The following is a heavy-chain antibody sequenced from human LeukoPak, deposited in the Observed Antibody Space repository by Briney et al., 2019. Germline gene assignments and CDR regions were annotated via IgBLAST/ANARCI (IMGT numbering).Heavy chain of an antibody. D-gene: IGHD4/OR15-4a*01. CDR2: IQYDGSYK. Sequence: GGSLRLSCAASGFTFSSCDIHWVRQAPGKGLEWVAFIQYDGSYKYYADSVKGRFTISRDNSKNTLYLQMNSLRAEDTAVYYCARRAGAYSHPYDYWGQGTLVTVSS. CDR1: GFTFSSCD. CDR3: ARRAGAYSHPYDY. J-gene: IGHJ4*02. V-gene: IGHV3-30*12.